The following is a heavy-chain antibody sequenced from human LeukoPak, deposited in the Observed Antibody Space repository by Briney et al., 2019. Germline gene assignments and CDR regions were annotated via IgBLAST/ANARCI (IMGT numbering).Heavy chain of an antibody. CDR2: IYYSGST. D-gene: IGHD3-16*01. Sequence: GSLRLSCAASGFTFSRFEMNWIRQPPGKGLEWIGSIYYSGSTYYNPSLKSRVTISVDTSKNQFSLKLSSVTAADTAVYYCARGVYDPIMGDPSYFDYWGQGTLVTVSS. V-gene: IGHV4-39*07. J-gene: IGHJ4*02. CDR3: ARGVYDPIMGDPSYFDY. CDR1: GFTFSRFE.